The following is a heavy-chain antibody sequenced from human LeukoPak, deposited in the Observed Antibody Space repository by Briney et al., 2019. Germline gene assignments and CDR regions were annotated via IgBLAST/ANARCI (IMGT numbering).Heavy chain of an antibody. J-gene: IGHJ4*02. V-gene: IGHV6-1*01. CDR2: TYYRSKWSN. CDR1: GDGVSSNSAA. D-gene: IGHD3-22*01. CDR3: ARYYYDSRGYYYYYFDY. Sequence: SQTLSLTCAISGDGVSSNSAAWNWIRQSPSRGLEWLGRTYYRSKWSNDYAVSVKSRITINPDTSRNQFSLQPNSVTPEDTAVYYCARYYYDSRGYYYYYFDYWGQGTLVTVSS.